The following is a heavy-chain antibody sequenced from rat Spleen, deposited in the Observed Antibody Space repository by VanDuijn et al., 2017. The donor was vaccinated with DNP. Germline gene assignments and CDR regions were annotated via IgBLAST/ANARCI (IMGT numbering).Heavy chain of an antibody. V-gene: IGHV5-7*01. CDR1: GFTFSNYD. CDR2: ISYDGSST. CDR3: TTFITELLLAMDA. Sequence: EVQLVESGGGLVQPGRSMKLSCAASGFTFSNYDMVWVRQAPKKGLEWVATISYDGSSTYYRDSVKGRFTISRDNAKSTLYLQMDSLRSEDTATYYCTTFITELLLAMDAWGQGTSVTVSS. J-gene: IGHJ4*01. D-gene: IGHD1-10*01.